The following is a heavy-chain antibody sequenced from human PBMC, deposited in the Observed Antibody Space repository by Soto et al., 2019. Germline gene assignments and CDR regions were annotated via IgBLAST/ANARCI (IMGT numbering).Heavy chain of an antibody. CDR1: GGSTSSSSYY. CDR2: IYYSGST. V-gene: IGHV4-39*01. CDR3: ARYSSGWYAY. D-gene: IGHD6-19*01. Sequence: SETLSLTCTVSGGSTSSSSYYWGWIRQPPGKGLEWIGSIYYSGSTYYNPSLKSRVTISVDTSKNQFSLKLSSVTAADTAVYYCARYSSGWYAYWGQGTLVTVSS. J-gene: IGHJ4*02.